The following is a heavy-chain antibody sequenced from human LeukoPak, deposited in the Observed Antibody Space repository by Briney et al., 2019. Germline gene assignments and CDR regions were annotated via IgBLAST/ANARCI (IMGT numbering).Heavy chain of an antibody. Sequence: PGESLRLSCAASGFTFGDYAMHWVRQAPGRGLEWVSGITWNGRIKEYADSGKDRFTISRQNTKNSLYLYMNNLGGEDTALYFCARGSVQLWLLETYYYMDGGSKG. CDR1: GFTFGDYA. CDR2: ITWNGRIK. D-gene: IGHD5-18*01. V-gene: IGHV3-20*04. CDR3: ARGSVQLWLLETYYYMDG. J-gene: IGHJ6*03.